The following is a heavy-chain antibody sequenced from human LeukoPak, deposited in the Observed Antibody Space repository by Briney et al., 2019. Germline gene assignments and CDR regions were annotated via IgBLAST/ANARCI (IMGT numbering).Heavy chain of an antibody. J-gene: IGHJ4*02. V-gene: IGHV3-21*01. CDR3: ASDTTPLVAAAVAGGLNY. D-gene: IGHD6-13*01. CDR2: ISSSSSYI. Sequence: GGSLRLSCAASGFTFSSYSMNWVRQAPGKGLEWVSSISSSSSYIYYADSVKGRFTISRDNAKNSLYLQMNSLRAEDTAVYYCASDTTPLVAAAVAGGLNYWGQGTLVTVSS. CDR1: GFTFSSYS.